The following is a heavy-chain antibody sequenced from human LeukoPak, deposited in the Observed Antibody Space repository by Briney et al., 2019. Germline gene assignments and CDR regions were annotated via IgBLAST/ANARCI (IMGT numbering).Heavy chain of an antibody. V-gene: IGHV1-8*03. Sequence: GASVKVSCKASGYTFTSYDINWVRQATGQGLEWMGWMNPNSGNTGYAQKFQGRATITRNTSISTAYMELSSLRSEDTAVYYCARAPRWVGATGGYIYWGQGTLVTVSS. CDR2: MNPNSGNT. J-gene: IGHJ4*02. CDR3: ARAPRWVGATGGYIY. CDR1: GYTFTSYD. D-gene: IGHD1-26*01.